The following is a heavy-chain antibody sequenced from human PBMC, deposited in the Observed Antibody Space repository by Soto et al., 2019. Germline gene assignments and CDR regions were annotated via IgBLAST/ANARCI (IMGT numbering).Heavy chain of an antibody. CDR3: ERGASYDFLTVYYKVFFRFVP. CDR1: GYTFTSYG. V-gene: IGHV1-18*01. Sequence: ASVKVSCKASGYTFTSYGISWVRQAPGQGLEWMGWISAYNGNTNYAQKLQGRVTMTTDTSTSTAYMELRSLRSDDTAVYYCERGASYDFLTVYYKVFFRFVPWGQGTLVTVSP. D-gene: IGHD3-9*01. CDR2: ISAYNGNT. J-gene: IGHJ5*02.